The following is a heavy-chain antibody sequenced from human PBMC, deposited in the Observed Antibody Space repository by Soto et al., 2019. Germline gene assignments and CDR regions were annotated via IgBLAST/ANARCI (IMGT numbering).Heavy chain of an antibody. CDR3: ARARIAVDGYYFHX. J-gene: IGHJ4*02. Sequence: LGEALKISWKSSGYSFTSYWIGWVRQMPGKGLEWMGIIYTGDSDTRYSTYFQGQVTISADKSIRTAYLQWSRLKASDTAMYYCARARIAVDGYYFHXWGQGTLVTVSX. V-gene: IGHV5-51*01. D-gene: IGHD6-19*01. CDR2: IYTGDSDT. CDR1: GYSFTSYW.